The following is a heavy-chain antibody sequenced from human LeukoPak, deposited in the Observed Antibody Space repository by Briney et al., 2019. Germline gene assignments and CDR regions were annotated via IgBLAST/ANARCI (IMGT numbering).Heavy chain of an antibody. D-gene: IGHD1-26*01. V-gene: IGHV3-7*01. CDR2: IKPDGSEK. J-gene: IGHJ4*02. CDR3: ARDTVGATDY. CDR1: GFTFSSSW. Sequence: GGSLRLSCAASGFTFSSSWMSWVRQAPGKGLEWVTNIKPDGSEKYYVDSVKGRFTISRDNAKRSLYLQMNSLRAEDTALYYCARDTVGATDYWGQGTLVTVSS.